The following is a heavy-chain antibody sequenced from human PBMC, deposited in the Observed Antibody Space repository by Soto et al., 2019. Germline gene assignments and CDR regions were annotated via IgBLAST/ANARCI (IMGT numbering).Heavy chain of an antibody. D-gene: IGHD3-3*01. V-gene: IGHV3-23*01. Sequence: EVQLLESGGGLVQPGGSLRLSCEASGFSFGSFAMNWVRQGPGKGLEWVSLITRSGDRTYYADSVKGRFTISRDNSKNTLFLQMNSLRAEDTAIYYCTKDLMPHLFRSLEWILPDWGQGTLVTVSS. CDR3: TKDLMPHLFRSLEWILPD. J-gene: IGHJ4*02. CDR1: GFSFGSFA. CDR2: ITRSGDRT.